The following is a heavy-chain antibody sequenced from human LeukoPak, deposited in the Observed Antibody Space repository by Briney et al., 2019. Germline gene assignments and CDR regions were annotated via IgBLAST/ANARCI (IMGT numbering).Heavy chain of an antibody. V-gene: IGHV3-66*02. D-gene: IGHD3-10*01. J-gene: IGHJ4*02. Sequence: TGGSLRLSCAASGFTVSSNYMSWVRQAPGKGLEWVSVIYSGGSTYYADSVKGRFTISRDNSKNTLYLQMNSLRAEDTAVYYCARDTGQYYYGSGTQLGYWGQGALVTVSS. CDR2: IYSGGST. CDR1: GFTVSSNY. CDR3: ARDTGQYYYGSGTQLGY.